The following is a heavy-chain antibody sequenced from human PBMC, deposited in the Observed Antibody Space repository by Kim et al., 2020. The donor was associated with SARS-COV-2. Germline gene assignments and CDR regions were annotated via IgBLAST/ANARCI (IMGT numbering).Heavy chain of an antibody. CDR1: GGTFSSYA. J-gene: IGHJ6*02. CDR2: IIPIFGTA. Sequence: SVKVSCKASGGTFSSYAISWVRQAPGQGLEWMGGIIPIFGTANYAQKFQGRVTITADESTSTAYMELSSLRSEDTAVYYCARIRRDITMVRGVRNYGMDGWGQGTTVTVSS. D-gene: IGHD3-10*01. CDR3: ARIRRDITMVRGVRNYGMDG. V-gene: IGHV1-69*13.